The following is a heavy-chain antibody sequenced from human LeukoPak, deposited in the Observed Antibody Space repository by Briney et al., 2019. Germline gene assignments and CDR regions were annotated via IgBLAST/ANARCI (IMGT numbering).Heavy chain of an antibody. D-gene: IGHD2-15*01. Sequence: GGSLRLSCAASGFSFSTYAMSWVRQSPGKGLEWLSVISDSGGFTVYADSVKGRFTISRDNSRNTLYLQLGSLRAEDTAVYYCAKGQRSCGGGRCELFDSWGQGTLVTASS. J-gene: IGHJ4*02. V-gene: IGHV3-23*01. CDR1: GFSFSTYA. CDR2: ISDSGGFT. CDR3: AKGQRSCGGGRCELFDS.